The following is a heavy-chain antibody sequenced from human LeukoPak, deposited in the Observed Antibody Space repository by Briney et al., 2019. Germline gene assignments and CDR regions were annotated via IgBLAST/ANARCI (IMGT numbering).Heavy chain of an antibody. J-gene: IGHJ4*02. D-gene: IGHD6-13*01. CDR2: INPSGGST. CDR1: GYTFTSYY. CDR3: ASGGWLGNWQQLPFDY. V-gene: IGHV1-46*01. Sequence: ASVKVSCKASGYTFTSYYMHWVRQAPGQGLEWMGIINPSGGSTSYAQKFQGRVTMTRDTSTSTVYMELSSLRSEDTAVYYCASGGWLGNWQQLPFDYWGQGTLVTVSS.